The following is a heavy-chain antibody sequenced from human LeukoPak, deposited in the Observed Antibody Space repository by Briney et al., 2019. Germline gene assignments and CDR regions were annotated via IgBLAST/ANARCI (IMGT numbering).Heavy chain of an antibody. CDR2: ISAYNGDT. Sequence: ASVKVSCKASVYTFTSYVIRWVRQAPGQGLEWMGWISAYNGDTNYAQNLQGRLTMTTDTSTSTAYMELRRLRSDDTAVYYCAKDGTLGATASDYWGQGTLVTVSS. CDR3: AKDGTLGATASDY. CDR1: VYTFTSYV. J-gene: IGHJ4*02. V-gene: IGHV1-18*01. D-gene: IGHD1-26*01.